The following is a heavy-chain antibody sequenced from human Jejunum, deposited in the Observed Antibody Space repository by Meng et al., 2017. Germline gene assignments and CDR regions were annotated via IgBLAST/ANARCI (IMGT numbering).Heavy chain of an antibody. J-gene: IGHJ4*02. CDR3: AREGQLMLGLVDY. CDR2: IYYTGSA. V-gene: IGHV4-31*03. D-gene: IGHD2-2*01. CDR1: GDSISSGGHY. Sequence: QLQLHESGPGLVTPSQTLSLTCTVSGDSISSGGHYWSWIRQHPGKGLEWIGYIYYTGSAYYNPSLESRVTLSVDTSNNQFSLRLNSVTAADTAVYYCAREGQLMLGLVDYWGQGTLVTVSS.